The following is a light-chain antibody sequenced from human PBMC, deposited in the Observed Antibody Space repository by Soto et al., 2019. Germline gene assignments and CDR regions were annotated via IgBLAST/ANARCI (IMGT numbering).Light chain of an antibody. J-gene: IGKJ2*01. Sequence: DIVMTQSPDSLAVSLGERATINCKSSQSVLYSSNNKNYLAWYQQKPGQPPKLLIYWASTRESGVPDRFSGSGSGTDFPLTISSXQAEDVAVYHCQQYYSTPYTFGQGTKVDIK. CDR2: WAS. V-gene: IGKV4-1*01. CDR3: QQYYSTPYT. CDR1: QSVLYSSNNKNY.